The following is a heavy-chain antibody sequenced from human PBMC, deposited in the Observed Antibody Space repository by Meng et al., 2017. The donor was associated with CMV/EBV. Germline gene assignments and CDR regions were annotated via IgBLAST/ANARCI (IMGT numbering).Heavy chain of an antibody. CDR3: ARIGAEYYDFWSGPWQSYGMDV. Sequence: GPLRLSCAVYGGSFSGYYWSWIRQPPGKGLEWIGEINHSGSTNYNPSLKSRVTISVDTSKNQFSLKLSSVTAADTAVYYCARIGAEYYDFWSGPWQSYGMDVWGQGTTVTVSS. CDR2: INHSGST. CDR1: GGSFSGYY. J-gene: IGHJ6*02. V-gene: IGHV4-34*01. D-gene: IGHD3-3*01.